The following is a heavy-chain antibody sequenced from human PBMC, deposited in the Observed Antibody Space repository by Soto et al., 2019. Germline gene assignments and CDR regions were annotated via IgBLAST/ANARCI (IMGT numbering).Heavy chain of an antibody. CDR2: IFYFGST. D-gene: IGHD6-19*01. CDR1: GGSISSYY. CDR3: ARVQFIAVAGSHEYYFDY. Sequence: TSETLSLTCTVSGGSISSYYWSWIRQTPGKGLEWIGYIFYFGSTNYNPSLKSRVTLSIDTSKNQLSLKLSSVTAADTAVYYCARVQFIAVAGSHEYYFDYWGQGTLVTVSS. V-gene: IGHV4-59*08. J-gene: IGHJ4*02.